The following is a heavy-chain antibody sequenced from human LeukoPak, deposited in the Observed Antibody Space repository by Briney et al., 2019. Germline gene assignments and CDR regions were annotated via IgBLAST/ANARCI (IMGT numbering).Heavy chain of an antibody. J-gene: IGHJ5*02. D-gene: IGHD4-17*01. CDR3: ATVKYDYGDPVGWFDP. CDR2: ILSTGTT. Sequence: PGGSLRLSCAASGFPFSASAMTWVRQAPGKGLEWVSHILSTGTTYYADSVRGRSTISRDNSKNTLYLLMTSLRADDTAVYYCATVKYDYGDPVGWFDPWGQGTLVTVSS. CDR1: GFPFSASA. V-gene: IGHV3-23*01.